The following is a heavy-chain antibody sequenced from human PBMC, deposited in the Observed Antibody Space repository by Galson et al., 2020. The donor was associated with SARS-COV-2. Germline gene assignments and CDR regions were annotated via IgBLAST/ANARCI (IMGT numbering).Heavy chain of an antibody. CDR1: GFTFNNYD. D-gene: IGHD5-18*01. J-gene: IGHJ4*02. CDR3: AKDPGYSYGTYFDY. CDR2: ISRSGDGT. Sequence: GGSLRLSCVTSGFTFNNYDMSWVRQAPGKGLEWVSSISRSGDGTFYADSVKGRFIISRDNSKNTLSLQMTNLRADDTALYYCAKDPGYSYGTYFDYWGQGTLVTVSS. V-gene: IGHV3-23*01.